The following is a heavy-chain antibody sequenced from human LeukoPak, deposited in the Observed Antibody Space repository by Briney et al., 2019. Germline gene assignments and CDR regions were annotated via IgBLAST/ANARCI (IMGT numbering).Heavy chain of an antibody. CDR3: ARHTTGGWYQVVY. CDR2: INHSGST. Sequence: SETLSLTCAVYGGSFSGYYWSWIRQPPGKGLEWIGEINHSGSTNYNPSLKSRVTISVDTSKNQFSLKLSSVTAADTAVYYCARHTTGGWYQVVYWGQGTLVTVSS. V-gene: IGHV4-34*01. D-gene: IGHD6-19*01. CDR1: GGSFSGYY. J-gene: IGHJ4*02.